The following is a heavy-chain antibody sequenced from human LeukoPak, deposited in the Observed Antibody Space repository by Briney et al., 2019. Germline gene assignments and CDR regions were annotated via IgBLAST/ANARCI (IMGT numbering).Heavy chain of an antibody. V-gene: IGHV1-2*04. CDR3: ARGDPAYGSGSYYNWGFDP. J-gene: IGHJ5*02. CDR1: GYTFTGYY. CDR2: INPNSGGT. Sequence: GASVKVSCKASGYTFTGYYMHWVRQAPGQGLEWMGWINPNSGGTNYAQKFQGWVTMTRDTSISTAYKELSRLRSDDTAVYYCARGDPAYGSGSYYNWGFDPWGQGTLVTVSS. D-gene: IGHD3-10*01.